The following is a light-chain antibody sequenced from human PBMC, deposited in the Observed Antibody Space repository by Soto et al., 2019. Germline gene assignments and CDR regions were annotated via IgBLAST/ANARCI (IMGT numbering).Light chain of an antibody. CDR1: SNDVGGYNY. J-gene: IGLJ2*01. CDR2: DVS. V-gene: IGLV2-11*01. Sequence: QSALTQPRSVSGSPGQSVTISCTGTSNDVGGYNYVSWYQQHPGKAPKLMIYDVSKRPSGVPDRFSGSKSGNTASLTISGLQAEDEADYYCCSYAGSYTFHVVFGGGTQLTVL. CDR3: CSYAGSYTFHVV.